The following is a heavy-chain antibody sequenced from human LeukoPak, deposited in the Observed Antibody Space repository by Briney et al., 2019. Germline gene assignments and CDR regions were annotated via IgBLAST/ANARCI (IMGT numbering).Heavy chain of an antibody. D-gene: IGHD1-14*01. Sequence: SVKVSCEASGGTFSSYAISWVRQAPGQGLEWMGGIIPIFGTANYAQKFQGRVTITADESTSTAYMELSSLRSEDTAVYYCARDFSPDHRSYYFDYWGQGTLVTVSS. V-gene: IGHV1-69*13. CDR3: ARDFSPDHRSYYFDY. CDR2: IIPIFGTA. CDR1: GGTFSSYA. J-gene: IGHJ4*02.